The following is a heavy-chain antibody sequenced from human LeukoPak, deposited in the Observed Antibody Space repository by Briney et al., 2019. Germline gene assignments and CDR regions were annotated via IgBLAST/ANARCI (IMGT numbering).Heavy chain of an antibody. D-gene: IGHD3-22*01. CDR3: ASRDSSGYHNWFDP. CDR1: GFTVSGTH. V-gene: IGHV3-23*01. J-gene: IGHJ5*02. CDR2: ISGSGGST. Sequence: GGSLRLSCSASGFTVSGTHMSWVRQAPGKGLEWVSAISGSGGSTYYADSVKGRFTISRDNSKNTLYLQMNSLRAEDTAVYYCASRDSSGYHNWFDPWGQGTLVTVSS.